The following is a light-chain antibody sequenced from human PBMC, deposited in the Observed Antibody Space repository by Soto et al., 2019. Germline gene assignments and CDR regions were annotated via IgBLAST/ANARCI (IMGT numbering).Light chain of an antibody. CDR2: RDD. J-gene: IGLJ2*01. V-gene: IGLV1-47*01. CDR1: SSNIGSNY. Sequence: QSVLTQPPSTSGTPGQRVTISCSGSSSNIGSNYVYWYQQLPEAAPKLLIYRDDQRLSGVPDRFAGSKSDTSASLAISGLRSEDEADYYCAAWDVSLSGVVFGGGTKVTGL. CDR3: AAWDVSLSGVV.